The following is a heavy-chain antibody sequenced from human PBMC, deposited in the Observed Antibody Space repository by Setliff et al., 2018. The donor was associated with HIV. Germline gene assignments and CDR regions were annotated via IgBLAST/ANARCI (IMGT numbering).Heavy chain of an antibody. D-gene: IGHD6-19*01. CDR1: GGTFNSYA. J-gene: IGHJ4*02. CDR3: ARGVRDNSGWSSYYFDY. CDR2: INHSGST. Sequence: SCKASGGTFNSYAISWVRQAPGRGLEWMGGINHSGSTNYNPSLKSRVTISVDTSKNQFSLRLTSVTAADTAVYYCARGVRDNSGWSSYYFDYWGQGTLVTVSS. V-gene: IGHV4-34*01.